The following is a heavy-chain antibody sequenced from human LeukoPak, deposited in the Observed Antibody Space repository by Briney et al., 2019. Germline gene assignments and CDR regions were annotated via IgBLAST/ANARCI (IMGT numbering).Heavy chain of an antibody. CDR2: INPSGGST. CDR1: GYTFTSYY. V-gene: IGHV1-46*01. Sequence: ASVKVSCKASGYTFTSYYMHWVRQAPGQGLEWMGIINPSGGSTSYAQKFQGRVTMTRDTSTSTAYMELSSLRSEDTAVYYCARDGGNWNDGYYYGTDVWGQGTTVTVSS. J-gene: IGHJ6*02. D-gene: IGHD1-1*01. CDR3: ARDGGNWNDGYYYGTDV.